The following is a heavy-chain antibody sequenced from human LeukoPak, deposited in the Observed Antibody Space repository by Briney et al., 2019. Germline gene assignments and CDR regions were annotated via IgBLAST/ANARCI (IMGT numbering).Heavy chain of an antibody. D-gene: IGHD1-26*01. CDR3: ARDVSGKDDL. V-gene: IGHV3-74*01. CDR1: GFTFSKYW. Sequence: GGSLRLSCAASGFTFSKYWFHWVRQAPGKGPVWVSRIDEDGSTTNYADAVRGRFAISRDNAKSRLYLLMNSLRPEDTAVYYCARDVSGKDDLWGQGTLVTVSS. CDR2: IDEDGSTT. J-gene: IGHJ5*02.